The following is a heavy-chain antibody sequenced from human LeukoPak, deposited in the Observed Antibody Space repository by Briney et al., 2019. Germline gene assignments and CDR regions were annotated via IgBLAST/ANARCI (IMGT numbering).Heavy chain of an antibody. Sequence: GGSLRLSCVASGFPFSAFAMTWVRQAPGKGLEWVSAISGSGGSTYYADSVKGRFTISRDNSKNTLYLQMNSLRAEDTAVYYCAKGLRAQADDAFDIWGQGTMVTVSS. V-gene: IGHV3-23*01. J-gene: IGHJ3*02. CDR1: GFPFSAFA. CDR3: AKGLRAQADDAFDI. D-gene: IGHD3-16*01. CDR2: ISGSGGST.